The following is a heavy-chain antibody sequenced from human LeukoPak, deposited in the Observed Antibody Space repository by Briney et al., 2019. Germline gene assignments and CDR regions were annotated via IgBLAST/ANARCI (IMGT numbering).Heavy chain of an antibody. CDR1: GFTFGDYA. Sequence: GGSLRLSCVASGFTFGDYALSWVRQAPGMGLEWVGLIRSKSYGGTTEFAASVRGRFTISRDDPIGIAYLLMNSLKIEDTAVYYCARGRTVTGAKYYFDYWGQGSLVTVSS. J-gene: IGHJ4*02. V-gene: IGHV3-49*04. CDR3: ARGRTVTGAKYYFDY. CDR2: IRSKSYGGTT. D-gene: IGHD3/OR15-3a*01.